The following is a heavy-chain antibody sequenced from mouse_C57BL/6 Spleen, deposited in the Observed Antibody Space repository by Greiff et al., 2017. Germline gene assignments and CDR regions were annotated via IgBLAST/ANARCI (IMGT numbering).Heavy chain of an antibody. CDR1: GYTFTDYD. J-gene: IGHJ1*03. V-gene: IGHV1-15*01. CDR3: TIYYGSIRYWYCDF. CDR2: IDPETGGP. D-gene: IGHD1-1*01. Sequence: QVQLQQSGAELVRPGASVTLSCKASGYTFTDYDMHWVKQTPVHGLEWIGAIDPETGGPAYNQKFKGKALLTADKSSSTAYMELRSLTSEDSAVYYGTIYYGSIRYWYCDFWGTGTTVTVAS.